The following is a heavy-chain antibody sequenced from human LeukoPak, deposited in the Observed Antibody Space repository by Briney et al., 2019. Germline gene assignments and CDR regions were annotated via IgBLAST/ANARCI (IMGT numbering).Heavy chain of an antibody. CDR2: ISANNGDT. J-gene: IGHJ4*02. V-gene: IGHV1-18*01. CDR3: ARESHETREDY. CDR1: GYTFTSYG. Sequence: ASVKVSCKASGYTFTSYGISWVRQAPGQGLEWMGWISANNGDTDYPPKLQDRVTMTTDTYTSTAYMELRSLRSDDTAMYYCARESHETREDYWGQVTLVTVSS. D-gene: IGHD1-1*01.